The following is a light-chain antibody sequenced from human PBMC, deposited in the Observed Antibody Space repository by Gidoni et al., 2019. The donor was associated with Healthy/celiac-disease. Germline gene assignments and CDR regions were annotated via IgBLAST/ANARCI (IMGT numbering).Light chain of an antibody. Sequence: IVLTPSPGTLSLSPGERDTLSCKASQSVSSSYLAWYQQKPGQAPRLLIYGASSRATGSPDRCSGSGSGTDFTLTISRLEPEDFAVYYCQQYGSSPGITFGQGTRLEIK. CDR3: QQYGSSPGIT. J-gene: IGKJ5*01. CDR2: GAS. V-gene: IGKV3-20*01. CDR1: QSVSSSY.